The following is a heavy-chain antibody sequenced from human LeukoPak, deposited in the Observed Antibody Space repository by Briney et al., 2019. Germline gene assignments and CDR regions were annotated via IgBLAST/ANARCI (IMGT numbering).Heavy chain of an antibody. CDR3: AKDNNPYDSSGYPYN. D-gene: IGHD3-22*01. V-gene: IGHV3-9*01. CDR1: GFTFDDYA. J-gene: IGHJ4*02. Sequence: GGSLRLPCAASGFTFDDYAMHWVRQAPGKGLEWVSGISWNSGSIGYADSVKGRFTISRDNAKNSLYLQMNSLRAEDTALYYCAKDNNPYDSSGYPYNWGQGTLVTVSS. CDR2: ISWNSGSI.